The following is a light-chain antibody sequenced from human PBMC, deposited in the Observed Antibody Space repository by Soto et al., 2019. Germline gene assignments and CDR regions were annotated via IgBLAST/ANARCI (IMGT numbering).Light chain of an antibody. CDR1: SSNIGSNT. Sequence: QSVLTQPPSASGTPGQRVTISCSGSSSNIGSNTVNWYQQLPGTAPKLLIYSNNQRPSVVPDRFSGSKSGTSASLAISGLQSEDAADYYCAAWDDSLNGPVFGGGTQLTVL. CDR2: SNN. CDR3: AAWDDSLNGPV. J-gene: IGLJ2*01. V-gene: IGLV1-44*01.